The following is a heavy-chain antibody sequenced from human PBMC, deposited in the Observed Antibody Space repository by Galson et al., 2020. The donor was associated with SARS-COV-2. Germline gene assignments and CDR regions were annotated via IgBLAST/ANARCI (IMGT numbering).Heavy chain of an antibody. J-gene: IGHJ3*02. CDR1: GGSISSYY. D-gene: IGHD3-16*02. CDR2: IYYSGST. CDR3: ARDSLGDYVWGSYRPSRAFDI. V-gene: IGHV4-59*01. Sequence: SETLSLTCTVTGGSISSYYRSWIRQPPGKGLEWIGYIYYSGSTHYNPSLKSRVTISVDTSKNQFSLKLSSVTAADTAVYYCARDSLGDYVWGSYRPSRAFDIWGQGTMVTVSS.